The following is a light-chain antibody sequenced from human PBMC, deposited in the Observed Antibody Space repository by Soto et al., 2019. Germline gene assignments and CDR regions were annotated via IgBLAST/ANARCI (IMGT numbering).Light chain of an antibody. J-gene: IGKJ4*01. CDR3: QQYNNWPRT. Sequence: EIVMTQSPATLSVSPGETATLSCRASQTVNNNLAWYQHKPGKAPRLLIYGASARATGIPARFSGSGSGTEFTLTISSLQSEDFAAYYCQQYNNWPRTFGGGTKVEIK. CDR1: QTVNNN. CDR2: GAS. V-gene: IGKV3-15*01.